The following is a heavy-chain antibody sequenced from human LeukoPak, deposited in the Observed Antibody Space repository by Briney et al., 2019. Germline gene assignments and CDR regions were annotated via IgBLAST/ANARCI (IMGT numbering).Heavy chain of an antibody. J-gene: IGHJ4*02. CDR2: IKPDGGEK. V-gene: IGHV3-7*01. CDR1: GFTFSSYM. Sequence: PGGSLRLSCAASGFTFSSYMMTWVRQAPGKGLEWVANIKPDGGEKFYVDSVKGRFTISRDNAKNTLYLQMNSLTAEDTAVYYCARGAYCGGDCPLPNSLYWGRGTLVTVSS. D-gene: IGHD2-21*01. CDR3: ARGAYCGGDCPLPNSLY.